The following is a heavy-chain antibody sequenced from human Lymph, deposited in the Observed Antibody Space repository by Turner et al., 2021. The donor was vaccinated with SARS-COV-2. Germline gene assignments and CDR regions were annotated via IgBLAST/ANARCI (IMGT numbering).Heavy chain of an antibody. V-gene: IGHV4-59*08. J-gene: IGHJ4*02. CDR1: GGSMSSYY. D-gene: IGHD3-22*01. CDR2: TDYSGST. Sequence: QVQLQESGPGLVTPSQTLSLTCSVSGGSMSSYYWRWIRQPPGKGLEWIRYTDYSGSTNYNPSHKSRVTISVDTSKNRFSLKLSSVTAADTAVYYCASYYYDSSGYSYGFDYWGQGTLVTVSS. CDR3: ASYYYDSSGYSYGFDY.